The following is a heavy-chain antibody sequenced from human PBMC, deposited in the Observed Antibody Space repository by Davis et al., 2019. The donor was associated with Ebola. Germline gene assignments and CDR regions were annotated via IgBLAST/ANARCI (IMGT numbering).Heavy chain of an antibody. D-gene: IGHD2-2*01. Sequence: GESLKISCKGSGYSFTSYWIGWVRQMPGKGLEWMGIIYPGDSDTRYSPSFQGQVTISADKSISTAYLQWSSLKASDTAMYYCARQPLYCSSTSCYNWFDPWGQGTLVTVSS. CDR3: ARQPLYCSSTSCYNWFDP. CDR2: IYPGDSDT. CDR1: GYSFTSYW. V-gene: IGHV5-51*01. J-gene: IGHJ5*02.